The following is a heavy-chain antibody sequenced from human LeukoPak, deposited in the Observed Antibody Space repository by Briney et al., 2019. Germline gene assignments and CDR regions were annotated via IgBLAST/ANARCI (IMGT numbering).Heavy chain of an antibody. Sequence: GGSLRLSCAASGFSITDHYMDWLRQAPGKGLEWVGRTRNKPNGYTTDYGTSVKGRFIVSRDDSENSLYLQMNGLKTEDTAVYYCVRVRHGDYFDYWGQGTLVTVSS. CDR2: TRNKPNGYTT. V-gene: IGHV3-72*01. CDR3: VRVRHGDYFDY. D-gene: IGHD4-17*01. J-gene: IGHJ4*02. CDR1: GFSITDHY.